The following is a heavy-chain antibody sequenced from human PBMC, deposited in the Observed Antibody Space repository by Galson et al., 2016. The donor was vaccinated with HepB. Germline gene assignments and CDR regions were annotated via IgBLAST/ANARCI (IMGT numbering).Heavy chain of an antibody. CDR2: ISTTTTI. J-gene: IGHJ3*02. CDR3: ARDRNYYDSSVYSTDAFDI. Sequence: SLRLSCAASGFTFRKYNMNWVRQAPGKGMEWISYISTTTTIYYADSVKGRFTISRDNAKNSLYLQMDSLRDEDTAVYYCARDRNYYDSSVYSTDAFDIWGQGTMVTVSS. D-gene: IGHD3-22*01. CDR1: GFTFRKYN. V-gene: IGHV3-48*02.